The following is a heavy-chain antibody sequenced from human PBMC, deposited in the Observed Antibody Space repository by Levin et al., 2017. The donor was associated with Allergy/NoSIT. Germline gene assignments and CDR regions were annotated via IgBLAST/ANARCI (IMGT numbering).Heavy chain of an antibody. J-gene: IGHJ4*02. CDR1: GFTFSSYA. D-gene: IGHD5-18*01. Sequence: GESLKISCAASGFTFSSYAMSWVRQAPGKGLEWVSAISGSGGSTYYADSVKGRFTISRDNSKNALYLQMNSLRAEDTAVYYCANRRPLTAMVRWGQGTLVTVSS. V-gene: IGHV3-23*01. CDR3: ANRRPLTAMVR. CDR2: ISGSGGST.